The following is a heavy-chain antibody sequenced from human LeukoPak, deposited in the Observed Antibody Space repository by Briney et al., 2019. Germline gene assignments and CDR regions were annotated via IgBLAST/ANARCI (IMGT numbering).Heavy chain of an antibody. CDR2: IYYSGST. J-gene: IGHJ6*03. Sequence: PSETLSLTCNVSGGSISSNYWSWIRQPPGKGLEWIGYIYYSGSTNYNPSLKSRVTISVDTSKNQFSLKLSSVTAADTAVYYCARVRYSYGSYYYYYYMDVWGKGTTVTISS. CDR1: GGSISSNY. V-gene: IGHV4-59*01. CDR3: ARVRYSYGSYYYYYYMDV. D-gene: IGHD5-18*01.